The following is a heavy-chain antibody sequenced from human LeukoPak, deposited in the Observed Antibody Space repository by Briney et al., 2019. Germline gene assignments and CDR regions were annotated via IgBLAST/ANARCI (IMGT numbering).Heavy chain of an antibody. CDR1: GFTFSSYA. J-gene: IGHJ2*01. D-gene: IGHD6-19*01. CDR2: ISGSGGST. Sequence: PGGSLRLSCAASGFTFSSYAMSWVRQAPGKGLEWASAISGSGGSTYYADSVKGRFTISRDNSKNTLYLKVNSLRAEDTAVYYCAKGRSGRSRSWYFDLWGRGTLVTVSS. CDR3: AKGRSGRSRSWYFDL. V-gene: IGHV3-23*01.